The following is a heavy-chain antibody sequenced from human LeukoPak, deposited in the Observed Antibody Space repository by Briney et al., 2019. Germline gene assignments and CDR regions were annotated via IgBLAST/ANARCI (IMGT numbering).Heavy chain of an antibody. CDR3: AREPYDISGYGMDV. Sequence: GGSLRLSCAASGFTFDDYAMHWVRQAPGKGLEWVATIAYDGTNIFYADSVRGRFTISRDNSKSALFLEMNSLRGEDTAVYYCAREPYDISGYGMDVWGQGAMVTVSS. D-gene: IGHD3-22*01. CDR2: IAYDGTNI. J-gene: IGHJ6*02. CDR1: GFTFDDYA. V-gene: IGHV3-30-3*01.